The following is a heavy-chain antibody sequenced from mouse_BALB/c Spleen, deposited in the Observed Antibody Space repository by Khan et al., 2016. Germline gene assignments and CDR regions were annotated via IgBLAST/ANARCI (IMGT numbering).Heavy chain of an antibody. Sequence: EVKLLESGGGLVQPGGSLKLSCAASGFDLSRYWMSWVRQAPGKGLEWIGEINPDSRTINYTPSLKDKFIISRDNAKNTLYLQMSKVRSEDTDLYXCARAGYYGYLVNWGQGTLVTVSA. CDR3: ARAGYYGYLVN. CDR2: INPDSRTI. J-gene: IGHJ3*01. D-gene: IGHD1-1*01. V-gene: IGHV4-1*02. CDR1: GFDLSRYW.